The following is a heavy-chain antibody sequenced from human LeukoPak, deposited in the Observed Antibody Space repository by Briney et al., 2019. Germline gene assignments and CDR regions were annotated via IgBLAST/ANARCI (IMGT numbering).Heavy chain of an antibody. CDR2: IQYDGSNK. V-gene: IGHV3-30*02. J-gene: IGHJ4*02. D-gene: IGHD3-22*01. Sequence: GGSLRLSCAASGFTFSSYGMHWVRQAPGKGLEWVAFIQYDGSNKDYADSVKGRFTISRDNSKNTLYLQMNSLRAEDTAVYYCARRTYFYDSSGYYFDYWGQGTLVTVSS. CDR1: GFTFSSYG. CDR3: ARRTYFYDSSGYYFDY.